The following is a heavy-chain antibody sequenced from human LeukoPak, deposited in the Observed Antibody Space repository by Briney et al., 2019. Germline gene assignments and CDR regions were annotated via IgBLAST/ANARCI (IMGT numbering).Heavy chain of an antibody. D-gene: IGHD5-24*01. CDR1: GGSFSGYY. CDR3: ARGERWLQPLAAFDI. Sequence: PAETLSLTCAVYGGSFSGYYWSWIRQPPGKGLEWIGEINHSGSTNYNPSLKSRVTISVDTSKNQFSLKLSSVTAADTAVYYCARGERWLQPLAAFDIWGQGTMVTVSS. CDR2: INHSGST. J-gene: IGHJ3*02. V-gene: IGHV4-34*01.